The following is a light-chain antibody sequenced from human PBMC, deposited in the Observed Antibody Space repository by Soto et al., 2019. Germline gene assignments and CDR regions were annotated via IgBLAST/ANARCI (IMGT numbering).Light chain of an antibody. V-gene: IGLV2-14*01. J-gene: IGLJ1*01. Sequence: QSALTQPASVSGSPGQSITISCTGTSSDVGGYNYVSWYQQHPGKAPKLMIYEVSNRPSGVSNRFSGSNSGNTASLTISGFQAEDEADYYCSSYTSSSTPYVFGTGTKLTVL. CDR2: EVS. CDR3: SSYTSSSTPYV. CDR1: SSDVGGYNY.